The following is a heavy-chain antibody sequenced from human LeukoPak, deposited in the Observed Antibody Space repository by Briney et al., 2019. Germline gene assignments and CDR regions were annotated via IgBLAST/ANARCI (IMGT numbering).Heavy chain of an antibody. Sequence: GGSLRLSCAASGFTFSNYAMHWVRQAPDKGLEWVAVISYDGSNKYYADSVKGRFTISRDNSKNTLYLQMNSLRAEDTAVYYCARAKSTSGLVVVVAATLLFDYWGQGTLVTVPS. CDR1: GFTFSNYA. D-gene: IGHD2-15*01. CDR3: ARAKSTSGLVVVVAATLLFDY. J-gene: IGHJ4*02. V-gene: IGHV3-30*04. CDR2: ISYDGSNK.